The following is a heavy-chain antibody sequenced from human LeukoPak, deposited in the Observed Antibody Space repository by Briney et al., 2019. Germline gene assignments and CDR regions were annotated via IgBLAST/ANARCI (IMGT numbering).Heavy chain of an antibody. V-gene: IGHV3-30*04. D-gene: IGHD3-10*01. CDR1: GFTFSSYA. J-gene: IGHJ1*01. Sequence: GGSLRLSCAASGFTFSSYAMSWVRQAPGKGLEWVAVISYDGSNKYYTDSVKGRFTISRDNSKNTLFLQMNSLRAEDTAVYYCAKGLVRGVGEYFQHWGQGTLVTVSS. CDR2: ISYDGSNK. CDR3: AKGLVRGVGEYFQH.